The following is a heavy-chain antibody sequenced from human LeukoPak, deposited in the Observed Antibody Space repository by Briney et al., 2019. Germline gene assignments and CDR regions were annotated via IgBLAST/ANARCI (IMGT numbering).Heavy chain of an antibody. D-gene: IGHD6-13*01. CDR2: IYSGGST. J-gene: IGHJ5*02. Sequence: GGSLRLSCAASGFTVSSNYMSWVRQAPGKGLEWVSVIYSGGSTYYADSVKGRFTISRDNSKNTLYLQMNSLRAEDTAVYYCARDLSDSSSWYWFDPWGQGILVTVSS. CDR1: GFTVSSNY. CDR3: ARDLSDSSSWYWFDP. V-gene: IGHV3-53*01.